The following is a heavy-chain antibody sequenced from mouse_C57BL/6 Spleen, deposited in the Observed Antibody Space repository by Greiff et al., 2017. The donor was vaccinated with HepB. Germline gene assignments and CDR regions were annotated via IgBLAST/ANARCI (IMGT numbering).Heavy chain of an antibody. J-gene: IGHJ4*01. CDR3: ARGLIYDGDYGAMDY. CDR2: ISDGGSYT. CDR1: GFTFSSYA. D-gene: IGHD2-3*01. Sequence: EVKLVESGGGLVKPGGSLKLSCAASGFTFSSYAMSWVRQTPEKRLEWVATISDGGSYTYYPDNVKGRFTISRDNAKNNLYLQMSHLKSEDTAMYYCARGLIYDGDYGAMDYWGQGTSVTVSS. V-gene: IGHV5-4*03.